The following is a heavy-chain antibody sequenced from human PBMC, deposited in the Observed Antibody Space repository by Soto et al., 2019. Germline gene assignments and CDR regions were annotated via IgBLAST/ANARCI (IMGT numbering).Heavy chain of an antibody. D-gene: IGHD3-10*01. CDR3: VRQGIGAQHGLVDV. CDR2: IYEGGST. J-gene: IGHJ6*02. Sequence: QVQIQESGPGLVKPSETMSLTCTVSSASTSTDNWSWIRQTPGKGLEWIGYIYEGGSTGYNSSLESRVTISLDTSTNQLSLKLRSVTAADTAVYYCVRQGIGAQHGLVDVWGQGTTVTVSS. CDR1: SASTSTDN. V-gene: IGHV4-59*08.